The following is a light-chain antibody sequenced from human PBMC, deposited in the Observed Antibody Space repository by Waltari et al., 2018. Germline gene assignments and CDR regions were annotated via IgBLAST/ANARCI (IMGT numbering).Light chain of an antibody. Sequence: SYELTQPPSVSMSPGQTARITCSGEALPKKFASWFQQKSVQAPVLVMYEDNKRPSGIPQKFSGSSSGTVATLTISVAQLEDEADYYCYSTDNSGHGVFGGGTKVTVL. CDR3: YSTDNSGHGV. J-gene: IGLJ3*02. CDR1: ALPKKF. V-gene: IGLV3-10*01. CDR2: EDN.